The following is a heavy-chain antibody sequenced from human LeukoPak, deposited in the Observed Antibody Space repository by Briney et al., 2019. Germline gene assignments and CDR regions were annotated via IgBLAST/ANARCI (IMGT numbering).Heavy chain of an antibody. J-gene: IGHJ6*03. D-gene: IGHD2-2*01. Sequence: SQTLSLTCAVSGDSISSGDYSWSWLRQPPGKGLEWIGYIFHSGNSYYNPSLKSRVTISVDTSKNQFSLKLSSVTAADTAVYYCARDRVVVVPAATVSPARYYYYYYMDVWGKGTTVTVSS. CDR2: IFHSGNS. CDR1: GDSISSGDYS. CDR3: ARDRVVVVPAATVSPARYYYYYYMDV. V-gene: IGHV4-30-2*05.